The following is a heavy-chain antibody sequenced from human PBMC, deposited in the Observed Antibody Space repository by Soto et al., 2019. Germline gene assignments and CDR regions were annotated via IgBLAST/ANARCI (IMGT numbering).Heavy chain of an antibody. J-gene: IGHJ3*02. D-gene: IGHD3-3*01. V-gene: IGHV3-33*01. CDR3: ARVPYYDFWGGYYTGCAFDI. Sequence: QVQLVESGGGVVQPGRSLRLSCAASGFTFSSYGMHWVRQAPGKGLEWVAVIWYDGSNKYYADSVKGRFTISRNNSKNTLYLEMNSLSAEGTAVYYCARVPYYDFWGGYYTGCAFDIWGQGTMVTVSS. CDR2: IWYDGSNK. CDR1: GFTFSSYG.